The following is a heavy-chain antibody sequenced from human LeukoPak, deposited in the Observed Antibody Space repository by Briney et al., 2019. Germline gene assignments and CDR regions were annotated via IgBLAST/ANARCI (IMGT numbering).Heavy chain of an antibody. CDR2: IYSGGST. Sequence: PGGSLRLSCTASGFTVSSNYMSWVRQAPGKGLEWVSVIYSGGSTYYADSVKGRFTISRDNSKNTLYLQMNSLRAEDTAVYYCARDEGSGWYRFDYWGQGTLITVSS. D-gene: IGHD6-19*01. CDR3: ARDEGSGWYRFDY. J-gene: IGHJ4*02. CDR1: GFTVSSNY. V-gene: IGHV3-53*01.